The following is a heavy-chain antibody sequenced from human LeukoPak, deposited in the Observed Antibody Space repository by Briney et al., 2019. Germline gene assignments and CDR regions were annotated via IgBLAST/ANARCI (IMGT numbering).Heavy chain of an antibody. J-gene: IGHJ5*02. D-gene: IGHD6-6*01. CDR3: ARGSSEGSWFDP. CDR1: GGSISSYY. V-gene: IGHV4-59*01. Sequence: PSETLSLTCTVSGGSISSYYWSWTRQPPGKGLEWIGYIYYSGSTNYNPSLKSRVTISVDTSKNQFSLKLSSVTAADTAVYYCARGSSEGSWFDPWGQGTLVTVSS. CDR2: IYYSGST.